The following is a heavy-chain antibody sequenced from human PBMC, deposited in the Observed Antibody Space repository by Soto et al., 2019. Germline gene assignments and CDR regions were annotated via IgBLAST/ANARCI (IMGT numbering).Heavy chain of an antibody. V-gene: IGHV4-38-2*02. D-gene: IGHD3-3*01. J-gene: IGHJ4*02. Sequence: SSETLSLTCAVSGYSINSGSYRGGIRPSPGKGPEWLGRVFHSGTTYPTPALKTRLTISVDTSKNQFSLDLNAVTAADTAVYYCVRDFGDLHDFWSGSDYWGQGIPVTVSS. CDR1: GYSINSGSY. CDR3: VRDFGDLHDFWSGSDY. CDR2: VFHSGTT.